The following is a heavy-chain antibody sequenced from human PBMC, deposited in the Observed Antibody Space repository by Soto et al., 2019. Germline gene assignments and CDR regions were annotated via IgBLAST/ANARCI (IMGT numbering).Heavy chain of an antibody. J-gene: IGHJ4*02. Sequence: GGSLRLSCAASGFTFNGSVIHWVRQASGKGLEWVGCIRTKPNSYETAYVASVKGRFTISRDDSKNTAYLQMNSLKTDDTAVYYCTSSNLYYWGQGTLVTVSS. V-gene: IGHV3-73*01. CDR3: TSSNLYY. CDR2: IRTKPNSYET. CDR1: GFTFNGSV.